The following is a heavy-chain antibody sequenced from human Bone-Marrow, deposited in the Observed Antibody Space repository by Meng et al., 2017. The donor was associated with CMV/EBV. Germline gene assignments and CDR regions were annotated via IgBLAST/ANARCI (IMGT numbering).Heavy chain of an antibody. Sequence: QVQMGPSGCEVKKPGASVKVSCKASGYTFTSEDINAVRQGGGQGLEWMGLMNPSSGNTDYAQKFQGRVTMTRNISKSTAYMDLSSLRSEDTAVYYCATEVADFEYWGQGTLVTVSS. V-gene: IGHV1-8*01. CDR3: ATEVADFEY. CDR1: GYTFTSED. CDR2: MNPSSGNT. D-gene: IGHD6-19*01. J-gene: IGHJ4*02.